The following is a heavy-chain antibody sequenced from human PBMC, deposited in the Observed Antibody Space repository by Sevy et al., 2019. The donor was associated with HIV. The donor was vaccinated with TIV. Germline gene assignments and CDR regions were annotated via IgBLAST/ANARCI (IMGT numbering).Heavy chain of an antibody. V-gene: IGHV3-30*02. D-gene: IGHD2-8*02. CDR1: GFTFSNHA. CDR2: IRNDGSHE. Sequence: GESLKISCTASGFTFSNHAMHWVRRGPGKGPEWVAFIRNDGSHEYYADSVKGRFTISRDNSKNTLYLQMNSLRPEDTAVYYCARDRKVLLVVYAIPFDAFDIWGQGTMVTVSS. J-gene: IGHJ3*02. CDR3: ARDRKVLLVVYAIPFDAFDI.